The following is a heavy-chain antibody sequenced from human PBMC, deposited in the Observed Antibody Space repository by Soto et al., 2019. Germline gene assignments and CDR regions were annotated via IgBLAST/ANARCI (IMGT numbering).Heavy chain of an antibody. CDR3: VKETYYYDVSSYYPLGS. V-gene: IGHV3-43*01. CDR1: GFTFYDYT. Sequence: GGSLRLACAASGFTFYDYTMHWFRQAPGKGLEWVSLISWDGGSTYYAESVKGRFTISRDNSKNSLYLQMNSLRTEDTALYYCVKETYYYDVSSYYPLGSWGQGTLVTVSS. D-gene: IGHD3-22*01. CDR2: ISWDGGST. J-gene: IGHJ5*02.